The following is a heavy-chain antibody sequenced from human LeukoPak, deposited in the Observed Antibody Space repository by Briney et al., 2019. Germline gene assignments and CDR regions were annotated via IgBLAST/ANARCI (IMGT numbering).Heavy chain of an antibody. CDR1: GGSISSSSFY. CDR2: IYYSGST. V-gene: IGHV4-39*01. Sequence: PSETLSLTCTVSGGSISSSSFYWGWIRQPPGKGLEWIGSIYYSGSTYYNPSLKSRVTISVDTSKNQFSLKLSPVTAADTAVYYCARHSDPYHYDSSGYYSYCFDYWGQGTLVTVS. D-gene: IGHD3-22*01. J-gene: IGHJ4*02. CDR3: ARHSDPYHYDSSGYYSYCFDY.